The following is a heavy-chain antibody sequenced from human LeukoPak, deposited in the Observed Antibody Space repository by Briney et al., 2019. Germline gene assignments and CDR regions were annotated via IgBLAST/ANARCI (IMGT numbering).Heavy chain of an antibody. D-gene: IGHD2-15*01. CDR1: GFTFDDYG. V-gene: IGHV3-74*01. CDR3: ARRYCSGGSCYFDY. Sequence: PGGSLRPSCTASGFTFDDYGMSWVRQAPGKGLVWVSRINSDGSSTIYADSVKGRFTISRDNAKNTLYLQMNSLRAEDTAVYYCARRYCSGGSCYFDYWGQGTLVTVSS. CDR2: INSDGSST. J-gene: IGHJ4*02.